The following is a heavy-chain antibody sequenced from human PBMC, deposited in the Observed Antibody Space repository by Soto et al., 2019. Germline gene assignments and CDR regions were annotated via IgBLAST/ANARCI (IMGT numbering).Heavy chain of an antibody. CDR2: ISAYNGNT. D-gene: IGHD3-22*01. Sequence: ASVKVSCKASGYTFTSYGISWVRQAPGQGLEWMGWISAYNGNTNYAQKLQGRVTMTTDTSTSTAYMELRSLRSDDTAVYYCASGAYDSSGYRSYYYYGTDVWGQGTTVTVSS. J-gene: IGHJ6*02. CDR1: GYTFTSYG. CDR3: ASGAYDSSGYRSYYYYGTDV. V-gene: IGHV1-18*01.